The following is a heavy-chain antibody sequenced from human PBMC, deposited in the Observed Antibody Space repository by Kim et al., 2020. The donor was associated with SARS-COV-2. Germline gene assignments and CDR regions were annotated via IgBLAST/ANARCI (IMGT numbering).Heavy chain of an antibody. CDR2: IYYSGST. CDR1: GGSISSYY. V-gene: IGHV4-59*01. Sequence: SETLSLTCTVSGGSISSYYWSWIRQPPGKGLEWIGYIYYSGSTNYNPSLKSRVTISVDTSKNQFSLKLSSVTAADTAVYYCARFGSSWYMGGFDYWGQGTLVTVSS. CDR3: ARFGSSWYMGGFDY. D-gene: IGHD6-13*01. J-gene: IGHJ4*02.